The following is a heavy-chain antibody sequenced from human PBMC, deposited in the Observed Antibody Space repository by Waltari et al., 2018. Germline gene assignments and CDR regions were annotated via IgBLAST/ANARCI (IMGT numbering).Heavy chain of an antibody. J-gene: IGHJ6*02. CDR1: GGSFRGYY. CDR3: VRLEDCTGPGGNCYSGDSFAMDV. V-gene: IGHV4-34*01. D-gene: IGHD2-8*02. CDR2: INHNGNI. Sequence: QVQLHQWGAGLLQPSETLSLTCAVYGGSFRGYYWGGVRPPPGKGLEWIGEINHNGNINRNPSLRSRVTMLVDTSKSQLSLKINSVTAADTAVYYCVRLEDCTGPGGNCYSGDSFAMDVWGQGTTVTVSS.